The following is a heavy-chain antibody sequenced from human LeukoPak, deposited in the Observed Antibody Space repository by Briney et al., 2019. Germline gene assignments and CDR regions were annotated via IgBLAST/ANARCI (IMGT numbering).Heavy chain of an antibody. CDR3: ATPLGNWSDVYYFDY. CDR2: FDPEDGET. CDR1: GYTLTELS. V-gene: IGHV1-24*01. J-gene: IGHJ4*02. Sequence: GASVKVSCKVSGYTLTELSMHWVRQAPGKGVEWMGGFDPEDGETIYAQKFQGRVTMTEDTSTDTAYMELSSLRSEDTAVYYCATPLGNWSDVYYFDYWGQGTLVTVSS. D-gene: IGHD1-1*01.